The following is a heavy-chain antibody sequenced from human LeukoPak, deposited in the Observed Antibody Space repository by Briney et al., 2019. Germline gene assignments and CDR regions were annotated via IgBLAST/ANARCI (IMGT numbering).Heavy chain of an antibody. CDR1: GYTFTSYD. Sequence: ASVKVSCKASGYTFTSYDINWVRQATGQGLEWMGWMNPNSGNTGYAQKFQGRVTITRNTSISTAYMELSSLRSEDTAVYYCARALPATYYYYYYMDVWGKGTTVTVSS. CDR3: ARALPATYYYYYYMDV. D-gene: IGHD5-12*01. CDR2: MNPNSGNT. J-gene: IGHJ6*03. V-gene: IGHV1-8*03.